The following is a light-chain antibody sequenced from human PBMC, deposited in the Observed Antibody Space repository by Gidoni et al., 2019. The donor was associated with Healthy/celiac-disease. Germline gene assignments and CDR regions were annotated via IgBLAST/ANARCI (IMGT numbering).Light chain of an antibody. J-gene: IGKJ1*01. CDR2: WAS. CDR1: QSVLYSSNNKNY. Sequence: DIVMTQSPDSLAVSLGERATINCKSSQSVLYSSNNKNYLAWYQQKPGQPPKLLIYWASTRESGVPDRFSGSGSGTDFTFTISSLQAEDVAVYYCQQYYSTPRTFXQXTKVEIK. V-gene: IGKV4-1*01. CDR3: QQYYSTPRT.